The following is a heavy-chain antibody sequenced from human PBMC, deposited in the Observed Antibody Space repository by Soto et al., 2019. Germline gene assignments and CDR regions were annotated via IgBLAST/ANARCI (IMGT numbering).Heavy chain of an antibody. CDR3: AREESVAALNWFDP. CDR1: GFTFSNYA. Sequence: GGSLRLSCAGSGFTFSNYAVNWVRQAPGKGLEWVAVILYDGSVQHYADSVKGRFTVSRDNSKNTVYLQMNSLTPEDTATYYCAREESVAALNWFDPWGQGNPVTVSS. CDR2: ILYDGSVQ. V-gene: IGHV3-30-3*01. D-gene: IGHD6-6*01. J-gene: IGHJ5*02.